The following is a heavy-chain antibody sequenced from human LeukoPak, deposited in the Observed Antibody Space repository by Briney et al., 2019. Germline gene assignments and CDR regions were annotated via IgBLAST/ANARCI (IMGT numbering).Heavy chain of an antibody. CDR2: MNPNSGNT. D-gene: IGHD4-17*01. V-gene: IGHV1-8*03. J-gene: IGHJ4*02. CDR3: ARKGRYGDYDFDY. Sequence: ASVKVSCKASGYTFTGYDINWVRQATGQGLEWMGWMNPNSGNTGYAQKFQGRVTITRNTSISTAYMELSSLRSEDTAVYYCARKGRYGDYDFDYWGQGTLVTVSS. CDR1: GYTFTGYD.